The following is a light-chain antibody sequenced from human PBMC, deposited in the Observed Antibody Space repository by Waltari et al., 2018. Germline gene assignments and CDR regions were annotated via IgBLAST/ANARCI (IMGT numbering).Light chain of an antibody. CDR3: QQYDISPLT. J-gene: IGKJ4*02. V-gene: IGKV3-20*01. Sequence: EIVLTQSPGPLSLSPGESATLSCRASQTVRTTYLAWYQQKPGQAPTLLIYGASSRATGIPDRFSGSGSGTDFALTISSLEPEDVAVYYCQQYDISPLTFGGGTKVEIK. CDR2: GAS. CDR1: QTVRTTY.